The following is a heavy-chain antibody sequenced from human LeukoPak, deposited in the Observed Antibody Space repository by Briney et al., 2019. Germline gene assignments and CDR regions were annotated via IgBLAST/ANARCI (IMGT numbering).Heavy chain of an antibody. Sequence: ASVKVSCKASGYTXTSYGISWVRQAPGQGLEWMGWISAYNGNTNYAQKLQGRVTMTTDTSTSTAYMELRSLRSDDTAVYYCARDGYSSSWYSNNWFDPWGQGTLVTVSS. J-gene: IGHJ5*02. CDR3: ARDGYSSSWYSNNWFDP. CDR1: GYTXTSYG. V-gene: IGHV1-18*01. D-gene: IGHD6-13*01. CDR2: ISAYNGNT.